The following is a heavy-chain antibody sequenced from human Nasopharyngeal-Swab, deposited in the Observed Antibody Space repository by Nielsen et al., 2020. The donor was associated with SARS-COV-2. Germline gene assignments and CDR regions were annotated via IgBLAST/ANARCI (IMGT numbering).Heavy chain of an antibody. V-gene: IGHV3-30*03. CDR2: ISYDGSNK. Sequence: WIRQPPGKGLEWVAVISYDGSNKYYADSVKGRFTISRDNSKNTLYLQMNSLRAEDTAVYYRARVRLTDYYSAYYYGMDVWGQGTTVTVSS. D-gene: IGHD3-9*01. J-gene: IGHJ6*02. CDR3: ARVRLTDYYSAYYYGMDV.